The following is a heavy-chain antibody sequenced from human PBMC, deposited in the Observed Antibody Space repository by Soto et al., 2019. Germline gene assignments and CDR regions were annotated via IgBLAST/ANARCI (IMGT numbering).Heavy chain of an antibody. D-gene: IGHD3-22*01. Sequence: PGGSLRLSCAASGFTFSIYWMTWVRQAPGKGLEWVANIKQDGSEKYYVDSVKGRSTISRDNAKNSLYLQMNSLRAEDTAVYYCARAEPYYYESSGYGPFDYCGHGTLVTVS. CDR2: IKQDGSEK. CDR1: GFTFSIYW. V-gene: IGHV3-7*01. CDR3: ARAEPYYYESSGYGPFDY. J-gene: IGHJ4*01.